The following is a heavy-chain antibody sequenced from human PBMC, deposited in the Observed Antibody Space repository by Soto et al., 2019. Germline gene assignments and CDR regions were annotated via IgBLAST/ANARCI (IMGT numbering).Heavy chain of an antibody. CDR2: IYYSGST. D-gene: IGHD2-8*02. CDR1: GGSISSGDYY. CDR3: ARDKITGLFDY. Sequence: PSETLSLTCTVSGGSISSGDYYWSWIRQPPGKGLEWIGYIYYSGSTYYSPSLKSRFTISVDTSKNQFSLKLTSVTAADTAVYYCARDKITGLFDYWGQGTLVTVSS. J-gene: IGHJ4*02. V-gene: IGHV4-30-4*01.